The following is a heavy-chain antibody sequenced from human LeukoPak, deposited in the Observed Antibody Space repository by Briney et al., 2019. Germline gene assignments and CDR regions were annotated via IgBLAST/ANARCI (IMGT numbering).Heavy chain of an antibody. J-gene: IGHJ6*03. V-gene: IGHV1-18*01. CDR1: GYTFTSYG. D-gene: IGHD5-24*01. CDR2: ISAYNGNT. Sequence: ASVKVSCKASGYTFTSYGISWLRQAPGQGLEWMGWISAYNGNTNYAQKLQGRVTMTTDTSTSTAYMELRSLRSDDTAVYYCARSREMATITGNYYYYYMDVWGKGTTVTVSS. CDR3: ARSREMATITGNYYYYYMDV.